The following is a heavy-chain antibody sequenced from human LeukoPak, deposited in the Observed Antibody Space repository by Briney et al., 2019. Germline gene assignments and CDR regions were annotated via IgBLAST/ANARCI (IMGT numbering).Heavy chain of an antibody. Sequence: ASETLSLTCAVYGGSFSGYYWSWIRQPPGKGLEWIGEINHSGSTNYNPSLKSRVTISVDTSKNQFSLKLSSVTAADTAVYYCARGGYCSSTSCYRVRGRPPNWFDPWGQGTLVTVSS. CDR3: ARGGYCSSTSCYRVRGRPPNWFDP. CDR1: GGSFSGYY. V-gene: IGHV4-34*01. J-gene: IGHJ5*02. D-gene: IGHD2-2*01. CDR2: INHSGST.